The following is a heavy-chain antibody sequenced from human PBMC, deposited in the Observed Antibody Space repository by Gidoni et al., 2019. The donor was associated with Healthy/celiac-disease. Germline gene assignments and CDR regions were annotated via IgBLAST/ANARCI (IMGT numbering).Heavy chain of an antibody. Sequence: QVQLQESGSGLGKPSETLSLTCTVPGGSRSSYYWSWIRQPAGKGLEWIGRIYTSGSTNYNPSLKSRVTMSVDTSKNQFSLKLSSVTAADTAVYYCARDKHWNPGPHWFDPWGQGTLVTVSS. CDR1: GGSRSSYY. V-gene: IGHV4-4*07. J-gene: IGHJ5*02. CDR3: ARDKHWNPGPHWFDP. CDR2: IYTSGST. D-gene: IGHD1-1*01.